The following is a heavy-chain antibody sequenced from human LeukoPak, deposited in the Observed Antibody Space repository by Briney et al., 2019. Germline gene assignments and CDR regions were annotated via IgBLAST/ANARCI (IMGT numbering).Heavy chain of an antibody. J-gene: IGHJ4*02. V-gene: IGHV4-59*08. Sequence: SETLSLTCTVSGSSISSYYWSWIRQPPGKGLEWIGYIYYSGSTNYNPSLKSRVTISVDTSKNQFSLKLSSVTAADTAVYYCARFEGGSYSYWGQGTLVTVSS. D-gene: IGHD1-26*01. CDR1: GSSISSYY. CDR2: IYYSGST. CDR3: ARFEGGSYSY.